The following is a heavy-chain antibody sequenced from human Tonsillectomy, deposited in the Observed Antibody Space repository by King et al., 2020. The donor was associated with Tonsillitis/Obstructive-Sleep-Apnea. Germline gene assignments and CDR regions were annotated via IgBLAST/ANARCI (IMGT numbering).Heavy chain of an antibody. D-gene: IGHD3-16*01. CDR1: EFTFNTYT. CDR2: ISYDGSNK. J-gene: IGHJ4*02. CDR3: AGDRTGYYDWSIGLTNFDY. Sequence: VQLVESGGGVVQSGRSLRLSCAASEFTFNTYTMHWVRQAPGKGLEWVADISYDGSNKYYADSVKGRFTISRDNSKNTLYLQMNILIAVDTAVYYCAGDRTGYYDWSIGLTNFDYWGQGTLVTVSS. V-gene: IGHV3-30*04.